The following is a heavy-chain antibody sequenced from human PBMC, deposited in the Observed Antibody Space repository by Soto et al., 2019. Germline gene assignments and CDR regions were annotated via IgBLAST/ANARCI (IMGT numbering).Heavy chain of an antibody. D-gene: IGHD3-10*01. CDR2: INPNSGGT. J-gene: IGHJ4*02. V-gene: IGHV1-2*02. Sequence: ASVKVSCKASGYTLIGNYMHWVRQAPGQGLEWMGWINPNSGGTHYAQRFQGRVTMTRDTSISTAYMELSRLRSDDTAVYYCSRGFHYGQGDSFEYCGQGTLVTVSS. CDR1: GYTLIGNY. CDR3: SRGFHYGQGDSFEY.